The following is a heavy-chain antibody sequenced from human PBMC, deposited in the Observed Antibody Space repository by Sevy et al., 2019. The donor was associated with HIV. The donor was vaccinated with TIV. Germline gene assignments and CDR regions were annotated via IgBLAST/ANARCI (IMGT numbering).Heavy chain of an antibody. CDR1: GDSIRNYY. J-gene: IGHJ4*02. CDR2: IYHSGST. CDR3: ARGRYFDTSGLHFDN. Sequence: SETLSLTCTVSGDSIRNYYWSWIRQPPGKGLEWLGYIYHSGSTNYNPSLKSRVTLSLDTSKKQFSLKLTSVTAADTAVYYCARGRYFDTSGLHFDNWGQGALVTVSS. V-gene: IGHV4-59*01. D-gene: IGHD3-22*01.